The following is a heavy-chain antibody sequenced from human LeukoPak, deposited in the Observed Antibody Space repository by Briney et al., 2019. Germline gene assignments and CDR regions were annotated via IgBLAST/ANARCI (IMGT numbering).Heavy chain of an antibody. CDR1: GFTFKNSW. CDR2: MDADGSNT. Sequence: GGSLRLSCVASGFTFKNSWMHWVRQVPGKGLVWVSRMDADGSNTHYVDSVKGRFTISRDNAKNTLYLQMNSLRVEDTAVYYCAKDLGFGELPRGYWGQGTLVTVSS. CDR3: AKDLGFGELPRGY. D-gene: IGHD3-10*01. V-gene: IGHV3-74*01. J-gene: IGHJ4*02.